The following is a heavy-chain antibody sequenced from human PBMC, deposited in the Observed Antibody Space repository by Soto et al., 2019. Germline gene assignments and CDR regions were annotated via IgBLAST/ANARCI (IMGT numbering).Heavy chain of an antibody. J-gene: IGHJ6*01. D-gene: IGHD3-3*01. Sequence: AGPTLVNPTQALTLTCTVSRLALRTSGMGVAWIRQPPGKAMEWLARVDWDDDKYYTTSLKPSLTISKDTSKNQVVLTMTNMDPVDTATYYCARSQGSISFFGVTHHGMD. CDR1: RLALRTSGMG. CDR3: ARSQGSISFFGVTHHGMD. V-gene: IGHV2-70*11. CDR2: VDWDDDK.